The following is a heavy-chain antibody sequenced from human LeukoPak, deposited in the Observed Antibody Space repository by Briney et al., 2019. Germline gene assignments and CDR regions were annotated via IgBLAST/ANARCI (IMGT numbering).Heavy chain of an antibody. D-gene: IGHD5-24*01. V-gene: IGHV4-31*03. CDR2: IYYSGST. CDR1: GGSISSDDYC. J-gene: IGHJ3*02. Sequence: SETLSLTCSVSGGSISSDDYCWNWIRQHPGKGLEWIGYIYYSGSTYYNPSLKSRVALSVDTSKNQYSLKLSSLTAADTAVYYCAKSREEIRGLDAFDIWGQGTMVTVSS. CDR3: AKSREEIRGLDAFDI.